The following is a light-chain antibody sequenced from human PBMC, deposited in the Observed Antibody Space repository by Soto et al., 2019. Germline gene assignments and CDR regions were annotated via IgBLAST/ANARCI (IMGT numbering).Light chain of an antibody. Sequence: EIVMTQSPATLSVSPGGRATLSCRASQSISDTLAWYQQKPGQAPRLLIYEASSRATGIPDRFSGSGSGTDFTLTITRLEPEDSAVYFCQQYTGPPTTFGQGTRLEIK. CDR2: EAS. V-gene: IGKV3-20*01. J-gene: IGKJ5*01. CDR1: QSISDT. CDR3: QQYTGPPTT.